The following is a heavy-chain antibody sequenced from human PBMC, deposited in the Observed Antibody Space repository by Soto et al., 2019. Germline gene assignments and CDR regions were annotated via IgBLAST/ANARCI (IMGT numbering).Heavy chain of an antibody. CDR2: IIPIFGTA. Sequence: QVQLVQSGAEVKKPGSSVKVSCKASGGTFSSYAISWVRQAPGQGLEWMGGIIPIFGTANYAQKFQGRVTITADESTSSAYMELSSLRSEDTAMYYCARHSTIAAAVYYYYYGMDVWGPGTTVTDSS. CDR1: GGTFSSYA. D-gene: IGHD6-13*01. CDR3: ARHSTIAAAVYYYYYGMDV. V-gene: IGHV1-69*01. J-gene: IGHJ6*02.